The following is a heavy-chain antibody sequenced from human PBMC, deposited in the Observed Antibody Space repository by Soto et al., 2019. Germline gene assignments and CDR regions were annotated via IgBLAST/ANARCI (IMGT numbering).Heavy chain of an antibody. Sequence: EVQLLESGGGLVQPGGSLRLSCAASGFTFSSYAMSWARQAPGKGLEWVSAISGSGGSTHYADSVKGRFTISRDNSKNTLYLQMNSLRAEDTAVCYCAKDHYYDTSGYPSINWYFDLWGRGTLVTVSS. D-gene: IGHD3-22*01. J-gene: IGHJ2*01. CDR1: GFTFSSYA. CDR3: AKDHYYDTSGYPSINWYFDL. CDR2: ISGSGGST. V-gene: IGHV3-23*01.